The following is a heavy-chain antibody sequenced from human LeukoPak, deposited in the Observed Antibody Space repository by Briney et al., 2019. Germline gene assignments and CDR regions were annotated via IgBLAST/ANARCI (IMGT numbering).Heavy chain of an antibody. CDR2: ISSSSSYI. CDR3: ARAMIGFDYVPADLDY. Sequence: GGALRLSCAASGFTFSSYSMNWVRQAPGKGLEWVSSISSSSSYIYYADSVKGRFTISRDNAKNSLYLQMNRLRAEDTAVYYCARAMIGFDYVPADLDYWGQGTLVTVSS. D-gene: IGHD3-22*01. CDR1: GFTFSSYS. V-gene: IGHV3-21*01. J-gene: IGHJ4*02.